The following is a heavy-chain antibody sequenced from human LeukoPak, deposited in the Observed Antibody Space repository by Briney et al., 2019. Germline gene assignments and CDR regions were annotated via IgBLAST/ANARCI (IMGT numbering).Heavy chain of an antibody. Sequence: GSLRLSCAASGFTFSSYGMHWVRQAPGKGLEWVAVISYDGSNKYYADSVKGRFTISRDNSKNTLYLQMNSLRAEDTAVYYCARGLEYNSDYGDFWGQGTLVTVSS. CDR2: ISYDGSNK. CDR3: ARGLEYNSDYGDF. V-gene: IGHV3-30*03. CDR1: GFTFSSYG. J-gene: IGHJ4*02. D-gene: IGHD3-16*01.